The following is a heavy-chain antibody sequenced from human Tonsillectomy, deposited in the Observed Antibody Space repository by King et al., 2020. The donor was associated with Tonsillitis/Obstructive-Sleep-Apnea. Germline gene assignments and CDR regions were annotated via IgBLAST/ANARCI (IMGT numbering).Heavy chain of an antibody. CDR3: AKGTRDYNRSWNGEHDAFDI. D-gene: IGHD1-14*01. Sequence: VQLVESGGGLVQPGGSLRLSCEASGFTFSTYAMSWVRQAPGKGLEWVSAISGSSGRTYYADSVKGRFTISRDNSKNMLYLQMNNLRADDTAVYYCAKGTRDYNRSWNGEHDAFDIWGQGTMVTVSS. V-gene: IGHV3-23*04. CDR2: ISGSSGRT. CDR1: GFTFSTYA. J-gene: IGHJ3*02.